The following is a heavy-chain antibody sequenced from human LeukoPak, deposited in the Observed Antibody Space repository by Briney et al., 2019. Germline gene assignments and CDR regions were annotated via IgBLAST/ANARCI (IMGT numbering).Heavy chain of an antibody. Sequence: FETLSLTCTVSGGSISSSSYYWGCIRQPPGKGLEWIGSIYYSGSSYYNPSVKSRVTISVDTSKNQFSLKLSSVTAADTAVYYCARPLEYYYDSSGYHLDAFDIWVQGTMATVPS. J-gene: IGHJ3*02. V-gene: IGHV4-39*01. D-gene: IGHD3-22*01. CDR3: ARPLEYYYDSSGYHLDAFDI. CDR2: IYYSGSS. CDR1: GGSISSSSYY.